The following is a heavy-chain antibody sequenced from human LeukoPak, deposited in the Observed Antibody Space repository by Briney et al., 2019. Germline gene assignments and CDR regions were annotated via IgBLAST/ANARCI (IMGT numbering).Heavy chain of an antibody. Sequence: ASVKVSCKTSGYTFIGYYIQWVRQAPGQGLEWMGWVNPNTGDTHYAQKFQGRVIMTTDASITTAYMELGSLRSDDTAVYYCARAGLAVAGMPFYYSYYYMDVWGKGTTVAVSS. J-gene: IGHJ6*03. V-gene: IGHV1-2*02. CDR1: GYTFIGYY. CDR2: VNPNTGDT. D-gene: IGHD6-19*01. CDR3: ARAGLAVAGMPFYYSYYYMDV.